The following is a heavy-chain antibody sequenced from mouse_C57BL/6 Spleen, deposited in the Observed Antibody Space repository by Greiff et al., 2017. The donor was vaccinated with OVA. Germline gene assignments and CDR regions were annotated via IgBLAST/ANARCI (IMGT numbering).Heavy chain of an antibody. CDR3: ARLDDYGAFDD. Sequence: VHLQQPGAELVRPGSSVKLSCTASGYTFTSSWMDWVKQRPGQGLEWIGNIYPSDSKTHYNQKFKDKATLTVDKSSSTAYMQLSSLTSEDSAVYCGARLDDYGAFDDWGKGTTLTVSS. CDR1: GYTFTSSW. CDR2: IYPSDSKT. J-gene: IGHJ2*01. V-gene: IGHV1-61*01. D-gene: IGHD2-4*01.